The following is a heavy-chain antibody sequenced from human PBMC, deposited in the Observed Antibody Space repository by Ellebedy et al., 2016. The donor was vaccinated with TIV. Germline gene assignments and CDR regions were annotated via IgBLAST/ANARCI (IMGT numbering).Heavy chain of an antibody. V-gene: IGHV3-21*01. D-gene: IGHD7-27*01. CDR2: IGGDTVTT. J-gene: IGHJ5*01. Sequence: GGSLRLXXAASGFTFGNYSMNWVSPAPGKVLEWVKVIGGDTVTTFYADSMRGRFTISRYNAKKLVYLEMNTWRAEDTAVYYCARTNGGGSTRWRDSWGQGVLVTVSS. CDR3: ARTNGGGSTRWRDS. CDR1: GFTFGNYS.